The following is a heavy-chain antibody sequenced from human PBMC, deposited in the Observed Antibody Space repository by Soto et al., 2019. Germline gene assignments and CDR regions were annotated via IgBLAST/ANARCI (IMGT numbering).Heavy chain of an antibody. CDR3: ARHRHPRGTVGATSPLDP. J-gene: IGHJ5*02. Sequence: GGSRRLSCAISGFSVSSNYLSWVRQAPGKGLEWVSVHYSGGSTYYADSVQGRFTISRDKSNNTLYLQMRRVRAEDTAVYFCARHRHPRGTVGATSPLDPWGQGTQVTVSS. CDR2: HYSGGST. V-gene: IGHV3-53*01. D-gene: IGHD1-26*01. CDR1: GFSVSSNY.